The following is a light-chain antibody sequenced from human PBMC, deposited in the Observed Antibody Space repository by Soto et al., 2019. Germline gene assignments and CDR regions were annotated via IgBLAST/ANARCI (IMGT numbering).Light chain of an antibody. CDR3: CSYAGSYTYVV. CDR1: SSDVGYYNY. V-gene: IGLV2-11*01. J-gene: IGLJ2*01. Sequence: QSVLTQPRSVSGSPGQSVTISCTGTSSDVGYYNYVSWYQQYPGKAPKLMIYDVSKRPSGVPDRFSGSKSGNTASLTISGLQAEDEADYHCCSYAGSYTYVVFGGGTQLTVL. CDR2: DVS.